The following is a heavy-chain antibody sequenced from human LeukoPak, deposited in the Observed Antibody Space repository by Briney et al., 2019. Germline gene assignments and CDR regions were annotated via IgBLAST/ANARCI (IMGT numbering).Heavy chain of an antibody. D-gene: IGHD3-22*01. Sequence: PGRSLRLSCAASGFTFSSYGMHWVRQAPGKGLEWVAVISYDGSNKYYADSVKGRFTISRDNSKNTLYLQMNSLRAEDTAVYYCAKDQAYYYDSSGYYYHDAFDIWGQGTMVTVSS. V-gene: IGHV3-30*18. CDR2: ISYDGSNK. J-gene: IGHJ3*02. CDR1: GFTFSSYG. CDR3: AKDQAYYYDSSGYYYHDAFDI.